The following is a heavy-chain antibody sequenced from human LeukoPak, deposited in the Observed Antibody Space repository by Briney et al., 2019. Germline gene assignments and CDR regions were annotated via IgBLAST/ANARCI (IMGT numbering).Heavy chain of an antibody. CDR2: IYTSGGT. Sequence: PSETLSLTCTVSGGSISSYYWSWIRQPAGKGLEWIGRIYTSGGTNYNPSLKSRVTMSVDTSKNQFSLKLSSVTAADTAVYYCARKKGGSSPPTTAFDIWGQGTMVTVSS. V-gene: IGHV4-4*07. CDR3: ARKKGGSSPPTTAFDI. J-gene: IGHJ3*02. CDR1: GGSISSYY. D-gene: IGHD1-26*01.